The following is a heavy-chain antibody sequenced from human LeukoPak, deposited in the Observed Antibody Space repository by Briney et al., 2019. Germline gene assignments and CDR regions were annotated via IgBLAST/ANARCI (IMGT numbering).Heavy chain of an antibody. Sequence: GGSLRLSCAASGFSFSSYGMHWVRQAPGKGLEWVAFIRYEGSEKYYADSVKGRFTISRDNSNNTLFLHLNSLRGEDTAVYYCTRNSGWYGLSWGQGTLVTVSS. CDR3: TRNSGWYGLS. D-gene: IGHD6-19*01. CDR1: GFSFSSYG. V-gene: IGHV3-30*02. J-gene: IGHJ1*01. CDR2: IRYEGSEK.